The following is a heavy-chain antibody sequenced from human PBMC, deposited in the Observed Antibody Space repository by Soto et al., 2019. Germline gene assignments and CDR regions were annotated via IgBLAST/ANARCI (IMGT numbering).Heavy chain of an antibody. CDR1: GYIFTNYA. V-gene: IGHV1-3*05. J-gene: IGHJ4*02. CDR2: INTDNGNT. CDR3: ARDRGGVSYSD. Sequence: QVQLVQSGAEEKKPGASVKVSCKTSGYIFTNYAIHWVRQAPGQRLEWMGWINTDNGNTKYSQNFQDRVTINRDTSEITDYMDLSSLRSEATAVYYFARDRGGVSYSDWGQGTLITVSS. D-gene: IGHD1-26*01.